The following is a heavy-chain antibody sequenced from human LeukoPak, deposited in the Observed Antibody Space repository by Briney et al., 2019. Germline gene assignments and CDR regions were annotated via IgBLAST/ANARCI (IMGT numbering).Heavy chain of an antibody. Sequence: ASVTVSCKASGYIFTGYYMHWVRPAPGQGVEWMAWINPNNGATHYPQKFQGRVAVTRDTSISTAYMELSSLESDDTPVYYCARDLMTTPTWDFDYWGQGTLVSVSS. J-gene: IGHJ4*02. CDR1: GYIFTGYY. V-gene: IGHV1-2*02. D-gene: IGHD4-17*01. CDR2: INPNNGAT. CDR3: ARDLMTTPTWDFDY.